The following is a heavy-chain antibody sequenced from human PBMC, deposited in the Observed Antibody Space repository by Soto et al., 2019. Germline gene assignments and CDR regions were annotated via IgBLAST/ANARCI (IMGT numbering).Heavy chain of an antibody. J-gene: IGHJ4*02. CDR3: AKESMPEHYGDTLFDY. D-gene: IGHD4-17*01. CDR2: FSAGGRA. Sequence: VQLLESGGAFVQPGGSLRLSCAASGFSINNYAVSWVRQAPGKGLEWVSTFSAGGRAYYADSVRGRFSVARDRSQNTVDLQISGLRPEDSAVYYCAKESMPEHYGDTLFDYWGQGTRVTVSS. V-gene: IGHV3-23*01. CDR1: GFSINNYA.